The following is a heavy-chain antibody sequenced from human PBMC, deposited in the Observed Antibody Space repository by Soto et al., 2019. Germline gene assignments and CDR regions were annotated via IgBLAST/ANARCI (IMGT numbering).Heavy chain of an antibody. D-gene: IGHD3-22*01. CDR2: IDPSDSYT. Sequence: PGESLKISCKGSGYSFTSYWISWVRQMPGKGLEWMGRIDPSDSYTNYSPSFQGHVTISADKSISTAYLQWSSLKASDTAMYYCARHGYYDSSGKLWGPDAFEIWGQVTMVTVSS. J-gene: IGHJ3*02. CDR1: GYSFTSYW. V-gene: IGHV5-10-1*01. CDR3: ARHGYYDSSGKLWGPDAFEI.